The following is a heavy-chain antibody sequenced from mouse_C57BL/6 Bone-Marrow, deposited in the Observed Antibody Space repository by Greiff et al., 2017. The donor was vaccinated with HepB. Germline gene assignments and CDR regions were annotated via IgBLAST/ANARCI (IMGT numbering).Heavy chain of an antibody. J-gene: IGHJ3*01. CDR3: AREGFAY. Sequence: EVQLQQSGAELVRPGSSVKMSCKTSGYTFTSYGINWVKQRPGQGLEWIGYICIGNGYTEYNEKFKGKATLTSDTSSSTAYMQLSSLTSEDSAIYFCAREGFAYWGQGTLVTVSA. CDR2: ICIGNGYT. CDR1: GYTFTSYG. V-gene: IGHV1-58*01.